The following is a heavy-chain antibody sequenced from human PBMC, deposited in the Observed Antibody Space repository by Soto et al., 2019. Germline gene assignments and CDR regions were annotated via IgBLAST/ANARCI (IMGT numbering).Heavy chain of an antibody. D-gene: IGHD6-19*01. J-gene: IGHJ6*02. CDR1: GFTFSSYA. CDR2: ISYDGSNK. Sequence: GGSLRLSCAASGFTFSSYAMHWVRQAPGKGLEWVAVISYDGSNKYYADSVKGRFTISRDNSKNTLYLQMNSLRAEDTAVYYCARDNGLWEPPVVDTYYYYGMDVWGQGTTVTVSS. CDR3: ARDNGLWEPPVVDTYYYYGMDV. V-gene: IGHV3-30-3*01.